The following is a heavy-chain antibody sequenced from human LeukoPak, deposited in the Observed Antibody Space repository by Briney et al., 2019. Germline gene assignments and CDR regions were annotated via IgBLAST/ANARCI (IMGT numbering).Heavy chain of an antibody. V-gene: IGHV4-34*01. CDR2: INHSGST. D-gene: IGHD6-19*01. CDR1: GGSFSGYY. Sequence: SETLSLTCAVYGGSFSGYYWSWIRQPPGKGLEWIGEINHSGSTNYNPSLKSRVTISVDTSKNQFSLKLSSVTAADTAVYYCARAAVAGYYYCYYGMDVWGQGTTVTVSS. J-gene: IGHJ6*02. CDR3: ARAAVAGYYYCYYGMDV.